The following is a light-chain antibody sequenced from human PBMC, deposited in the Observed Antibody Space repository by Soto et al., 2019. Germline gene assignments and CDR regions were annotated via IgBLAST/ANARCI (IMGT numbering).Light chain of an antibody. CDR1: QSVSSSY. Sequence: EIVLTQSPGTLSLSPGERATLSCRASQSVSSSYLAWYQQQPGQAPRLLIYGSSSRATGIPDRFSGSGSGTEFTLTISRLEPEDFAVYYCQQYGSSPFTFGPGTKVDIK. J-gene: IGKJ3*01. V-gene: IGKV3-20*01. CDR3: QQYGSSPFT. CDR2: GSS.